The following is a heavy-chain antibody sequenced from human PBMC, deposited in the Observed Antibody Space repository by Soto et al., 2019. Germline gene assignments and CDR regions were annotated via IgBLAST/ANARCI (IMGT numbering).Heavy chain of an antibody. Sequence: PGGSLRLSCAASGFTFDDYAMHWVRQAPGKGLEWVSGISWNSGSIGYADSVKGRFTISRDNAKNSLYLQMNSLRAEDTALYYCAKDMREDTAMVTVFDYWGQGTLVTVSS. CDR1: GFTFDDYA. V-gene: IGHV3-9*01. CDR2: ISWNSGSI. D-gene: IGHD5-18*01. J-gene: IGHJ4*02. CDR3: AKDMREDTAMVTVFDY.